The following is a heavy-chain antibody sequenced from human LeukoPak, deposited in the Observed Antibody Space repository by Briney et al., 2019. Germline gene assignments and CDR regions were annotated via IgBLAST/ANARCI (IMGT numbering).Heavy chain of an antibody. D-gene: IGHD5-12*01. CDR3: ASGGPYSGYIY. CDR1: GGSFSGYY. CDR2: INHSGST. Sequence: PSETLSLTCAVYGGSFSGYYWSWIRQPPGKGLEWIGEINHSGSTNYNPSLTSRVAISVDTSKNQFSLKVSSVTAADTAVYYCASGGPYSGYIYWGQGTLVTVSS. V-gene: IGHV4-34*01. J-gene: IGHJ4*02.